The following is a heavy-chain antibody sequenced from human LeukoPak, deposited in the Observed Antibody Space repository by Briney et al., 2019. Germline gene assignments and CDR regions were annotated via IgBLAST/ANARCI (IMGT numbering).Heavy chain of an antibody. D-gene: IGHD4-17*01. Sequence: ASVKVSCKASGYTFTGYYMHWVRQAPGQGLEWMGWINPNSGGTNYAQKFQGRVAMTRDTSISTAYMELSRLRSDDTAVYYCARGDYGDSHYGMDVWGQGTTVTVSS. V-gene: IGHV1-2*02. CDR3: ARGDYGDSHYGMDV. CDR2: INPNSGGT. CDR1: GYTFTGYY. J-gene: IGHJ6*02.